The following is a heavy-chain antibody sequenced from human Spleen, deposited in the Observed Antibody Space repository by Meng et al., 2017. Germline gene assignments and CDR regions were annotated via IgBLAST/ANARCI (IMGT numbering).Heavy chain of an antibody. CDR3: ARGPTTMAHDFDY. J-gene: IGHJ4*02. V-gene: IGHV4-34*01. CDR2: INHSGST. CDR1: GGSFSDSS. D-gene: IGHD4-11*01. Sequence: QGQLQQWGAGLLKPSATLSLTCVVSGGSFSDSSWSWIRQPPGKGLEWIGEINHSGSTNYNPSLESRATISVDTSQNNLSLKLSSVTAADSAVYYCARGPTTMAHDFDYWGQGTLVTVSS.